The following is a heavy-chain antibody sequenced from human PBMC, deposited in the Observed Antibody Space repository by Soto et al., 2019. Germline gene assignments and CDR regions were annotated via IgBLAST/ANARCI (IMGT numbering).Heavy chain of an antibody. D-gene: IGHD6-13*01. J-gene: IGHJ4*02. CDR2: IWYDGSNK. Sequence: GGSLRHSCAVSGFTFSSHAMSWVRQAPGKGLEWVAVIWYDGSNKYYADSVKGRFTISRDNSKNTLYLQMNSLRAEDTAVYYCARDSSGIAAAGHFDYWGQGTLVTVSS. CDR1: GFTFSSHA. CDR3: ARDSSGIAAAGHFDY. V-gene: IGHV3-33*08.